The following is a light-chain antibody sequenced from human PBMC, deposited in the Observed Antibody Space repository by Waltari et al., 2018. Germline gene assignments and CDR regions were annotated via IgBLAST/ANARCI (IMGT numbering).Light chain of an antibody. CDR2: GAS. V-gene: IGKV3-20*01. J-gene: IGKJ2*01. CDR1: PSVSSSS. CDR3: QQYGSSPET. Sequence: EIVLTQSPGTLSLSPGERATLSCRARPSVSSSSLAWYQQKPGQAPRLLIYGASSRATGIPDRFSGSGSGTDFTLTISRLEPEDFAVYYCQQYGSSPETFGQGTKLEIK.